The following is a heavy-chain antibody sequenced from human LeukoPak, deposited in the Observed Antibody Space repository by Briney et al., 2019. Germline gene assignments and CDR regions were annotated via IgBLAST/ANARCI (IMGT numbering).Heavy chain of an antibody. CDR2: IIPILGIA. V-gene: IGHV1-69*04. D-gene: IGHD1-26*01. CDR3: ARLGAYSGSYQTYNWFDP. Sequence: SVKVSCKASGGTFSSYAISWVRQAPGQGLEWMGRIIPILGIANYAQKFQGRVTITADKSTSTAYMELSSLRSEDTAVYYCARLGAYSGSYQTYNWFDPWGQGTLVTVSS. J-gene: IGHJ5*02. CDR1: GGTFSSYA.